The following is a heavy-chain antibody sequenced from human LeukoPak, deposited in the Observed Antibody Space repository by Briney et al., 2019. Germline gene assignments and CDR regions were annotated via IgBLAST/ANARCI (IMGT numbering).Heavy chain of an antibody. CDR3: ARVGETYSSSWYLWWFDP. Sequence: ASVKVSCKASGYTFTGYYMHWVRQAPGQGLECMGWINPNSGGTNYAQKFQGRVTMTRDTSISTAYMELSRLRSDDTAVYYCARVGETYSSSWYLWWFDPWGQGTLVTVSS. D-gene: IGHD6-13*01. CDR2: INPNSGGT. CDR1: GYTFTGYY. J-gene: IGHJ5*02. V-gene: IGHV1-2*02.